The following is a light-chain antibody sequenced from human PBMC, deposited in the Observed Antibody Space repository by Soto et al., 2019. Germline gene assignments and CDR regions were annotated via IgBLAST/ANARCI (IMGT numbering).Light chain of an antibody. CDR2: GAS. CDR1: QSVSSN. J-gene: IGKJ1*01. V-gene: IGKV3-15*01. Sequence: EIAMTQSPATLSVSPGERATLSCRASQSVSSNLAWYQQKPGQAPRLLIYGASTRATGIPARFSGSGSGTAFTLTTSSLQSEDFAVDYCQQYNNSPRTFGQGTKVEIK. CDR3: QQYNNSPRT.